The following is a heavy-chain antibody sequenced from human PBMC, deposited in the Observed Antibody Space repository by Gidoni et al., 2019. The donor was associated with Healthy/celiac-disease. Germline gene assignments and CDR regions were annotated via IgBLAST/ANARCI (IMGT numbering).Heavy chain of an antibody. V-gene: IGHV3-30*18. J-gene: IGHJ4*02. D-gene: IGHD4-17*01. CDR1: GFTFSSYG. Sequence: QVQLVESRGGVVQPGRSLRLSCAASGFTFSSYGMHWVRQAPGKGLEWVAVISYDGSNKYYADSVKGRFTISRDNSKNTLYLQMNSLRAEDTAVYYCAKSTTTVSYYFDYWGQVTLVTVSS. CDR2: ISYDGSNK. CDR3: AKSTTTVSYYFDY.